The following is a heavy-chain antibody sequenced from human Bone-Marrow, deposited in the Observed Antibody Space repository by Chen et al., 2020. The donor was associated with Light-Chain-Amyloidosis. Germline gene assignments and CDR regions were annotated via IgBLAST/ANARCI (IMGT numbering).Heavy chain of an antibody. CDR3: AKGHDYGDYGEYYFDY. CDR2: IRYDGSNK. J-gene: IGHJ4*02. Sequence: QVQLVESGGGVVQPGGSLRLSCAASGCTFSSYGIHWVRQAPGKGLEWVAFIRYDGSNKYYADSVKGRFTISRDNSKNTLYLQMNSLRAEDTALYYCAKGHDYGDYGEYYFDYWGQGTLVTVSS. D-gene: IGHD4-17*01. V-gene: IGHV3-30*02. CDR1: GCTFSSYG.